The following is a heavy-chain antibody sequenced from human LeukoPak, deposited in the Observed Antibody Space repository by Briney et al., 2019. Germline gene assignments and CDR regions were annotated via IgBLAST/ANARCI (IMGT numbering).Heavy chain of an antibody. Sequence: SGGSLRLSCAASGFTFDDYAMHWVRQAPGKGLEWVSGISWNSGSIGYADSVKGRFTISRDNAKNSLYLQMNSLRAEDMALYYCAKDIFATVTTGGYFDYWGQGTLVTVSS. V-gene: IGHV3-9*03. D-gene: IGHD4-17*01. CDR3: AKDIFATVTTGGYFDY. CDR2: ISWNSGSI. J-gene: IGHJ4*02. CDR1: GFTFDDYA.